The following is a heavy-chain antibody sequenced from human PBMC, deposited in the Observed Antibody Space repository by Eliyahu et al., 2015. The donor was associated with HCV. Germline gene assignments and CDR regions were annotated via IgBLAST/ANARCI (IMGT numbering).Heavy chain of an antibody. D-gene: IGHD6-6*01. CDR3: AHSPLAARPQNWFDP. Sequence: QITLKESGPTLVKPTQTLTLTCTFSGFSLSXSGVGVXWIRQPPGKALEWLALIYWDDDKRYSPSLKSRLTITKDTSKNQVVLTMTNMDPVDTATYYCAHSPLAARPQNWFDPWGQGTLATVSS. CDR2: IYWDDDK. V-gene: IGHV2-5*02. CDR1: GFSLSXSGVG. J-gene: IGHJ5*02.